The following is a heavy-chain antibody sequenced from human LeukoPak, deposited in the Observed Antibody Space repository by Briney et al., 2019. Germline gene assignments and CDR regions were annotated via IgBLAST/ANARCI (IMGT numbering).Heavy chain of an antibody. V-gene: IGHV4-34*01. CDR1: GGSLSGYY. Sequence: KPSETLSLTCAVYGGSLSGYYWSWIRQPPGKGLEWIGEINHSGSTNYNPSLKSRVTISVDTSKNQFSLKLSSVTAADTAVYYCARTFMPTVTTALDYWGQGTLVTVSS. CDR2: INHSGST. J-gene: IGHJ4*02. D-gene: IGHD4-17*01. CDR3: ARTFMPTVTTALDY.